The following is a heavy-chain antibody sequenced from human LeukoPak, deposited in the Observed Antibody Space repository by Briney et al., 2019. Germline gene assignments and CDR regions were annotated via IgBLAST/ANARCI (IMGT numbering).Heavy chain of an antibody. D-gene: IGHD3-22*01. CDR3: ARGTSSGYFQLYFDY. V-gene: IGHV3-30*04. Sequence: GGSLRLSCAASGFTFSSYAMHWVRQAPGKGLEWVAVISYDGSNKYYADSVKGRFTISRDNSKNTLYLQMNSLRAEDTAVYYCARGTSSGYFQLYFDYWGQGTLVTVSS. J-gene: IGHJ4*02. CDR1: GFTFSSYA. CDR2: ISYDGSNK.